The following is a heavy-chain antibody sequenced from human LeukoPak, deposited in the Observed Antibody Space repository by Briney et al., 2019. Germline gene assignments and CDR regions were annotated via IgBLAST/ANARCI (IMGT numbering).Heavy chain of an antibody. CDR1: GLTFNSSW. D-gene: IGHD5-18*01. V-gene: IGHV3-7*01. Sequence: PGGSLRLSFAVSGLTFNSSWMDWVRPAPGKGLEWVASINPDGNKKYSADSVKGRFTISRDDAENSLYLQMNSLRVEDTAFYYCARDLAYSRLDYWGQGMLVTVSS. CDR3: ARDLAYSRLDY. J-gene: IGHJ4*02. CDR2: INPDGNKK.